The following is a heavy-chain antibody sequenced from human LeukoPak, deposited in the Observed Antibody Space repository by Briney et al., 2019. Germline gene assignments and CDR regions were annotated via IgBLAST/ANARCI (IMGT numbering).Heavy chain of an antibody. J-gene: IGHJ4*02. CDR1: GFTVSTNY. D-gene: IGHD2-15*01. Sequence: GGSLRLSCAASGFTVSTNYMSWVRQAPGKGLEWVSVIYSGGSTYYADSVKGRFTISRDDSKNTLYLQMNSLRAEDTAVYYCARLSGSRAEGYYFDYWGQGTLVTVSS. CDR2: IYSGGST. V-gene: IGHV3-66*04. CDR3: ARLSGSRAEGYYFDY.